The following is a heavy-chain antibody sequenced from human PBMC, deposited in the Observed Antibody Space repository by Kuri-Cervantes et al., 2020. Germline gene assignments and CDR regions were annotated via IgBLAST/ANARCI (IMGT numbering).Heavy chain of an antibody. D-gene: IGHD5-24*01. CDR3: ARDGDGPFDY. J-gene: IGHJ4*02. V-gene: IGHV4-59*13. Sequence: GSLRLSCTVSGGSISSYYRSWIRQPPGKGLEWIGYIYYSGSTNYNPSLKSRVTISVDTSKNQFSLKLSSVTAADTAVYYCARDGDGPFDYWGQGTLVTVSS. CDR2: IYYSGST. CDR1: GGSISSYY.